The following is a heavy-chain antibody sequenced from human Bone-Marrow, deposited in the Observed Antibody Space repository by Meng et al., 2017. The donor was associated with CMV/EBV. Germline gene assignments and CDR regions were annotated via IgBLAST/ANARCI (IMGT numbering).Heavy chain of an antibody. CDR2: ISAYNGNT. J-gene: IGHJ5*02. CDR3: ARDVEDCSSTSCYVAWFDP. V-gene: IGHV1-18*01. D-gene: IGHD2-2*01. Sequence: ASVKVSCKASGYTFTSYGISWVRQAPGQGLEWMGWISAYNGNTNYAQKLQGRVTMTTDTSTSTAYMELRSLRSEDTAVYYCARDVEDCSSTSCYVAWFDPWGQGTLVTVYS. CDR1: GYTFTSYG.